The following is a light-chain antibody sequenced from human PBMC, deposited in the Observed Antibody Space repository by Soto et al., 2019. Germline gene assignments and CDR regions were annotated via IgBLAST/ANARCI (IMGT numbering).Light chain of an antibody. CDR1: QSISSW. CDR3: QQYNSYPWT. Sequence: DSQMTQSPATLSASVGDRVTITCRASQSISSWLAWYQQKPGKAPKLLIFKASSLESGVPSRFSGSGSGTEFTLTISSLQPEDFATYYCQQYNSYPWTFGQGTKVEIK. V-gene: IGKV1-5*03. J-gene: IGKJ1*01. CDR2: KAS.